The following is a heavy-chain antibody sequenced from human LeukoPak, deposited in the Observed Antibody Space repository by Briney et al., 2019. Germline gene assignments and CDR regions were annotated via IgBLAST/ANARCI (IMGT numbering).Heavy chain of an antibody. D-gene: IGHD2-2*02. CDR2: IIPILGIA. J-gene: IGHJ6*03. Sequence: GSSVKVSCKASGGTFSSYTISWVRQAPGQGLEWMGRIIPILGIANYAQKFQGRVTITADKSTSTAYMELSSLRSEDTAVYYCARGYCSSTSCYSYYYYCMDVWGKGTTVTVSS. V-gene: IGHV1-69*02. CDR3: ARGYCSSTSCYSYYYYCMDV. CDR1: GGTFSSYT.